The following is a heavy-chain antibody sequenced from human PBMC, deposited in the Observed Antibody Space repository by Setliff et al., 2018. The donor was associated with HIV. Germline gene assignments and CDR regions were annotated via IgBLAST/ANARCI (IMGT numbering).Heavy chain of an antibody. CDR2: IYTSGST. D-gene: IGHD3-9*01. J-gene: IGHJ3*02. V-gene: IGHV4-61*09. CDR3: ARRERYYDILTGRVFDGFDI. Sequence: PSETLSLTCTVSGGSISSGSYYWSWIRQPAGKGLEWIGHIYTSGSTNYNPSLKSRVTISVDTSKNHFSLKLSSVTAADTAVCYCARRERYYDILTGRVFDGFDIWGQGTMVTVSS. CDR1: GGSISSGSYY.